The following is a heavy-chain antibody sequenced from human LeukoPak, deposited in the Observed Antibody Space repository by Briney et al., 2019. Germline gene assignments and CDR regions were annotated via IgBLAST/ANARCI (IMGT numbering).Heavy chain of an antibody. CDR1: GFTFSSYG. J-gene: IGHJ4*02. Sequence: GGSLRLSCAASGFTFSSYGMSWVRQAPGKGLEWVSVISGSGGSTYYAASVKGRFTISRDNSKNTLYLQMNSLRAEDTAVYYCAKDSRGYQDYFDYWGQGTLVTVSS. D-gene: IGHD3-22*01. V-gene: IGHV3-23*01. CDR3: AKDSRGYQDYFDY. CDR2: ISGSGGST.